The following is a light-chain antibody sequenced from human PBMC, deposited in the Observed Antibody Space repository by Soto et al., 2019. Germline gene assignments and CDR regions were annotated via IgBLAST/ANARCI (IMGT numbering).Light chain of an antibody. CDR1: QGISSW. CDR3: QQHGTSPLT. CDR2: AAS. Sequence: DIQMTQSPSSVSASVGDRVTITCRASQGISSWLAWYQQKPGKAPKLLIYAASSLQSGVPSRFSGSGSGTDFTLTISRLESDDFAVYYCQQHGTSPLTFGGGTKVEMK. J-gene: IGKJ4*01. V-gene: IGKV1-12*01.